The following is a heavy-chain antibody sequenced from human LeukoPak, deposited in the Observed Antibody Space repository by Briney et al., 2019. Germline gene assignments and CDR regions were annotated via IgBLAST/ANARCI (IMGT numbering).Heavy chain of an antibody. CDR3: ATGYNFGFDY. V-gene: IGHV6-1*01. CDR1: GGSVFSNSAA. CDR2: TYYRSKWIN. Sequence: SQTLSLTCAISGGSVFSNSAAWDWIRQSPSRALEWLGRTYYRSKWINEYAVSVKSRITVDPDTSKNQFSLQLSSVSHNDAAVSYCATGYNFGFDYWGQGTLVTVSS. J-gene: IGHJ4*02. D-gene: IGHD5-24*01.